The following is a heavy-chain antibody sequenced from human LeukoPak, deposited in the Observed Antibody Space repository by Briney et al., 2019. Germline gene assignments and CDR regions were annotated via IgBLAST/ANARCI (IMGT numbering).Heavy chain of an antibody. Sequence: GGSLRLSCATSGFTFSSYWMSWVRQAPGKGLEWVASIKQDGSEKYYVDSVKGRFTISRDNAKNSLYLQMNSLRAEDTAVYYCASPSSSGWYYYFDYWGQGTLVTVSS. CDR2: IKQDGSEK. CDR3: ASPSSSGWYYYFDY. V-gene: IGHV3-7*01. D-gene: IGHD6-19*01. CDR1: GFTFSSYW. J-gene: IGHJ4*02.